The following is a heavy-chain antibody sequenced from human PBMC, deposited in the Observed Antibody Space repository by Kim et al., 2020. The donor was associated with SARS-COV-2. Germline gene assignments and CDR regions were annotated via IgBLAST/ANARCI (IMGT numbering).Heavy chain of an antibody. V-gene: IGHV4-30-2*05. D-gene: IGHD2-15*01. Sequence: NPSLKSRVTISVDTSKNQFSLKLSSVTAADTAVYYCARSEVVFYYYMDVWGKGTTVTVSS. J-gene: IGHJ6*03. CDR3: ARSEVVFYYYMDV.